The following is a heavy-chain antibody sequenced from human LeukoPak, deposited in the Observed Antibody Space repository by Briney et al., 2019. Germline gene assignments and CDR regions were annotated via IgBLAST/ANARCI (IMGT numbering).Heavy chain of an antibody. CDR1: GYTFTSYG. D-gene: IGHD4-11*01. J-gene: IGHJ6*02. Sequence: ASVKVSCKASGYTFTSYGISWVRQAPGQGLEWMGWINAGNGNTKYSQKFQGRVTITRDTSASTAYMELSSLRSEDTAVYYCARGCGAYSPHPVGCFYYYYGMDVWGQGTTVTVSS. CDR2: INAGNGNT. CDR3: ARGCGAYSPHPVGCFYYYYGMDV. V-gene: IGHV1-3*01.